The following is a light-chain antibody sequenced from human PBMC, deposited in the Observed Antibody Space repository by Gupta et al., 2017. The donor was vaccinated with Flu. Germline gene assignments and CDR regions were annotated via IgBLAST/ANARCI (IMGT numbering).Light chain of an antibody. V-gene: IGKV3-11*01. Sequence: DSDTLYCVSSHSDSSYYAWWQQKPGQDPRILIYDASNRCTGSAARFSGSGSGTEFTPPISSLEHEDFAVYYCQQRSYWPPLTFGGGTKVEIK. CDR3: QQRSYWPPLT. J-gene: IGKJ4*01. CDR2: DAS. CDR1: HSDSSY.